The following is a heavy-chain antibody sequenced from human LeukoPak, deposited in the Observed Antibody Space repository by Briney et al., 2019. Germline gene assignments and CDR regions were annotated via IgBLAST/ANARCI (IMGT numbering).Heavy chain of an antibody. Sequence: ASVKVSCKASGYTFTGYYMHWVRQAPGRGLEWMGRINPNSGGTNYAQKFQGRVTMTRDTSISTAYMELSRLRSDDTAVYYCARDRALYQQWLVTYYYYGMDVWGQGTTVTVSS. CDR2: INPNSGGT. CDR3: ARDRALYQQWLVTYYYYGMDV. CDR1: GYTFTGYY. D-gene: IGHD6-19*01. V-gene: IGHV1-2*06. J-gene: IGHJ6*02.